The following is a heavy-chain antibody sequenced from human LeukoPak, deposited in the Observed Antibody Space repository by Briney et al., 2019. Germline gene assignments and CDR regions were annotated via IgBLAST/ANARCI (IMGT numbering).Heavy chain of an antibody. Sequence: PGESLKISCKGSGYRFGNYWIACVRQMPGKGLESMGIIYPGDSDTRYSPSFQGQVTFSADKSISTAYLKRSSLKASDTAMYYCARLSDGYNDFWGQGTLVTVSS. CDR2: IYPGDSDT. J-gene: IGHJ4*02. V-gene: IGHV5-51*01. CDR1: GYRFGNYW. D-gene: IGHD5-24*01. CDR3: ARLSDGYNDF.